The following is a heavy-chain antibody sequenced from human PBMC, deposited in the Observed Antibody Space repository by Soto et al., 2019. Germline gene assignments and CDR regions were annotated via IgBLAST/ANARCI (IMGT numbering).Heavy chain of an antibody. J-gene: IGHJ6*02. CDR1: GYSFTSYW. CDR3: ARHDYSGSPNYYYGMDV. D-gene: IGHD3-10*01. Sequence: GESLKISCKGSGYSFTSYWIGWVRQMPGKGLEWMGIIYPGDSDTRYSPSFQGQVTISADKPISTAYLQWSSLKASDTAMYYCARHDYSGSPNYYYGMDVWGQGTTVTVSS. V-gene: IGHV5-51*01. CDR2: IYPGDSDT.